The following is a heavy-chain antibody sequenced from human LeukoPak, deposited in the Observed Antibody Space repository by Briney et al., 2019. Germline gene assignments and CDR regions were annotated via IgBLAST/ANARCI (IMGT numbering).Heavy chain of an antibody. Sequence: SETLSLTCTVSGGSISSYYGSWIRQPPGKGVEGIGYIYYSGSTNYTPSLNSRVTISVDTSKNQFSLKLSSVTAADTAVYYCAKSNGYGLIDIWGQGTMVTVSS. CDR3: AKSNGYGLIDI. V-gene: IGHV4-59*01. D-gene: IGHD3-10*01. CDR2: IYYSGST. J-gene: IGHJ3*02. CDR1: GGSISSYY.